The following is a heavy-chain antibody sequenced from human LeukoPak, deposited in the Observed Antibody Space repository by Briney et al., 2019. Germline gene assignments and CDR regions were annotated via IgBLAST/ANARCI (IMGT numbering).Heavy chain of an antibody. V-gene: IGHV3-23*01. Sequence: GGSLRLSCAASGFTFSGTAMAWVRQAPGQGLEWVSGIGGDGNTHYADSVRGRFTISRDISKNTVSLQMSSLRAEDTAVYYCAKVRGYGDYDHWGQGTMVTVSS. J-gene: IGHJ3*01. CDR1: GFTFSGTA. D-gene: IGHD4-17*01. CDR3: AKVRGYGDYDH. CDR2: IGGDGNT.